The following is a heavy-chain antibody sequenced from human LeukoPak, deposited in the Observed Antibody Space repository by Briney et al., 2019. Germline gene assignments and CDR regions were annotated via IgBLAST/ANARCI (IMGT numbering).Heavy chain of an antibody. V-gene: IGHV3-30*18. CDR3: AKEAGAYYDSSGPLYFDY. Sequence: KPGGPLRLSCAASGLTFSSYGMHWVRQAPGKGLEGVAVISYDGSNKYYADSVKGRFTISRDNSKNTLYLQMNSLRAEDTAVYYCAKEAGAYYDSSGPLYFDYWGQGTLVTVSS. CDR2: ISYDGSNK. CDR1: GLTFSSYG. D-gene: IGHD3-22*01. J-gene: IGHJ4*02.